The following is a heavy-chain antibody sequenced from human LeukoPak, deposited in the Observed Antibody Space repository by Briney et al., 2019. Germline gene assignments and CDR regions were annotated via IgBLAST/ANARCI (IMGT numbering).Heavy chain of an antibody. CDR3: ARRNDFDI. CDR2: IYSSETT. V-gene: IGHV4-4*08. CDR1: GGSITGYH. J-gene: IGHJ3*02. Sequence: SETLSLTCTVSGGSITGYHWSWIRQPPGKGLEWIGYIYSSETTEYKPSLKSRVTISADTSRNPFSLKLASVTAADTAIYYCARRNDFDIWGQGTMVTVSS.